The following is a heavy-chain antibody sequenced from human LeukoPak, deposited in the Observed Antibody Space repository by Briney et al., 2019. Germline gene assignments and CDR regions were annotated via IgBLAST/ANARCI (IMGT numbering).Heavy chain of an antibody. CDR2: VNRDGSET. CDR1: GFALSNHW. J-gene: IGHJ6*02. CDR3: ARNNGMDV. V-gene: IGHV3-7*03. Sequence: GGSLRLSCAASGFALSNHWMTWVRQVPGRGPEWVANVNRDGSETYYLDSVKGRFTISKDNAKNSLYLQMNSLRAEDTALYHCARNNGMDVWGQGTTVIVSS.